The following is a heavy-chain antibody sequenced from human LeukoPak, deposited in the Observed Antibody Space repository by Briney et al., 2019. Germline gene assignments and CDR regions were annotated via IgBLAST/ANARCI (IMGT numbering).Heavy chain of an antibody. CDR3: ARTGYCSSTSCLYQHYFYGMEV. Sequence: SGPTLVQPTQTLTLTCTFSGFSLASSVVDVGWIRQSPGQALEWLAVIYWYNDKRICPSLQTRLTITKDTSKKQVFLTMTSVDPVDTGTYFCARTGYCSSTSCLYQHYFYGMEVWGQGTTVTVSS. CDR2: IYWYNDK. J-gene: IGHJ6*02. D-gene: IGHD2-2*01. CDR1: GFSLASSVVD. V-gene: IGHV2-5*04.